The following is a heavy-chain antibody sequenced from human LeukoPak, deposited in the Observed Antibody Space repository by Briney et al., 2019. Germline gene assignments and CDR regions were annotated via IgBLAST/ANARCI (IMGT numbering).Heavy chain of an antibody. Sequence: GGTLRLSCAACGFTFSSYAMSWVRQGPGKGLEWVSAISGNGGNTYYADSVKGRFTISRDNSMNTLILQINSLRAKDTAVYYCARVGYSSSSAYFDYWGQGTLVTVSS. J-gene: IGHJ4*02. CDR3: ARVGYSSSSAYFDY. CDR2: ISGNGGNT. V-gene: IGHV3-23*01. CDR1: GFTFSSYA. D-gene: IGHD6-6*01.